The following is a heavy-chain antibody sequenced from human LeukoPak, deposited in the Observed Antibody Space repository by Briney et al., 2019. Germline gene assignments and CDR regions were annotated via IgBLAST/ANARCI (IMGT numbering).Heavy chain of an antibody. CDR2: IYWNDDK. CDR3: AHSGYYDILTGYGY. V-gene: IGHV2-5*01. CDR1: GFSLSTSGVG. Sequence: SGPTLVNPTQTLTLTCTFSGFSLSTSGVGVGWIRQPPGKALEWPALIYWNDDKRYSPSLKSRLTITKDTSKNQVVLTMTNMDPVDTATYYCAHSGYYDILTGYGYWGQGTLVTVSS. D-gene: IGHD3-9*01. J-gene: IGHJ4*02.